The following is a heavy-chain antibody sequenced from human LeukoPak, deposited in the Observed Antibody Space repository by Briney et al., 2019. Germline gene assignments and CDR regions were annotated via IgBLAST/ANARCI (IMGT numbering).Heavy chain of an antibody. D-gene: IGHD3-22*01. CDR2: INHSGST. J-gene: IGHJ4*02. CDR3: ARTFSGDTSGFYSNY. V-gene: IGHV4-34*01. CDR1: GGTFSDYY. Sequence: SETLSLTCAVYGGTFSDYYWTWVRQPPGKGLEWIGEINHSGSTNYNPSLESRVTISVDTSKNQFSLSLTAVTAADTALYYCARTFSGDTSGFYSNYWGRGTLVTVSS.